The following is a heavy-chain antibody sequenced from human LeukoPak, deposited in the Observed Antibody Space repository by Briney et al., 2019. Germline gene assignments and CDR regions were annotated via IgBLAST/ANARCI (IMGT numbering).Heavy chain of an antibody. CDR3: ARHHYYYGMDV. V-gene: IGHV3-53*01. CDR2: IYSGGST. Sequence: GGSLRLSCAASGFTVSSNYMSWVRQAPGKGLEWVSVIYSGGSTYYADSVKGRFTISRDNSKNTLYLQMNSLRAEDTAVYYCARHHYYYGMDVWGQGTTVTVSS. CDR1: GFTVSSNY. J-gene: IGHJ6*02.